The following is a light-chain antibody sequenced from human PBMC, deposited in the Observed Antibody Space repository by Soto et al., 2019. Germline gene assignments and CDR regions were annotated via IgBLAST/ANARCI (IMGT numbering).Light chain of an antibody. J-gene: IGLJ2*01. CDR2: DTS. CDR3: LLAYSSSRPV. Sequence: QTVVTQEPSLTVSPGGTVTLTCGSSTGDVTSGHYPYWFQQKPGQAPRTLNYDTSNKHSWTPARFSGSLLGGKAALTLSGAQPEDEAIYYCLLAYSSSRPVFGGGTKVTVL. V-gene: IGLV7-46*01. CDR1: TGDVTSGHY.